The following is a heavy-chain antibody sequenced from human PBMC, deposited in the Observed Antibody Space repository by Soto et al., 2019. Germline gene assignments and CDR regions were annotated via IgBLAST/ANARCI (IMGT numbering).Heavy chain of an antibody. CDR3: AKDIGAAAGSKPFDY. CDR1: GFTFDDYA. V-gene: IGHV3-9*01. Sequence: EVQLVESGGGLVQPGRSLRLSCAASGFTFDDYAMHWVRQAPGKGLEWVSGISWNSGSIGYADSVKGRFTISRDNAKNSLYLQMNSLRAEDTALYYCAKDIGAAAGSKPFDYWGQGTLVTVSS. J-gene: IGHJ4*02. CDR2: ISWNSGSI. D-gene: IGHD6-13*01.